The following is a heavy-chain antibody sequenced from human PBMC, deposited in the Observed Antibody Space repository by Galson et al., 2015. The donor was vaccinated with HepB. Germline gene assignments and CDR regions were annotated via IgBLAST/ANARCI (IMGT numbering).Heavy chain of an antibody. CDR2: IWFDGSDK. J-gene: IGHJ6*02. CDR3: ARDPLGYCSGGSCYDYYYYGMDV. CDR1: GFTFSTYG. Sequence: SLRLSCAASGFTFSTYGMHLVRQAPGKRLEWVALIWFDGSDKYYADSVKGRFTLSRDNSKNTLYLQMNSLRAEDTSVYYCARDPLGYCSGGSCYDYYYYGMDVWGQGPTVPVSS. D-gene: IGHD2-15*01. V-gene: IGHV3-33*01.